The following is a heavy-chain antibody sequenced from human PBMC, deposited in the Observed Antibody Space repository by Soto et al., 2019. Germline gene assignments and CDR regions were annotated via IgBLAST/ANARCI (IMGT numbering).Heavy chain of an antibody. V-gene: IGHV3-53*01. J-gene: IGHJ6*02. CDR1: TSGFGGSNY. CDR2: IYRDGNT. CDR3: ARGRFGMDV. Sequence: GGSLRLSCAASTSGFGGSNYMTWVRQAPGKGLEWVSVIYRDGNTYYVDSVKGRFTISRDNSKNTLYLQMNSLRGEDTAVYYCARGRFGMDVWGQGTTVTVSS.